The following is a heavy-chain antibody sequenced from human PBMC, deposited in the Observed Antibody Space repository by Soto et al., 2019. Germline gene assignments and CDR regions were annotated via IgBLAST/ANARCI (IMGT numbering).Heavy chain of an antibody. V-gene: IGHV3-53*01. J-gene: IGHJ6*02. CDR1: TSGFGGSNY. CDR2: IYRDGNT. CDR3: ARGRFGMDV. Sequence: GGSLRLSCAASTSGFGGSNYMTWVRQAPGKGLEWVSVIYRDGNTYYVDSVKGRFTISRDNSKNTLYLQMNSLRGEDTAVYYCARGRFGMDVWGQGTTVTVSS.